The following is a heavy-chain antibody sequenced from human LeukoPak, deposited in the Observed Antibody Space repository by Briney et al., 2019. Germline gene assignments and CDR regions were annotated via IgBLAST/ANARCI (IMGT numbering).Heavy chain of an antibody. D-gene: IGHD6-19*01. CDR3: ARDHGSGKPNWFDP. Sequence: ASVKVSCKASGYTFTSYYMHWVRQAPGQGLEWMGGIIPIFGTANYAQKFQGRVTITADESTSTAYMELSSLRSEDTAVYYCARDHGSGKPNWFDPWGQGTLVTVSS. CDR2: IIPIFGTA. CDR1: GYTFTSYY. J-gene: IGHJ5*02. V-gene: IGHV1-69*13.